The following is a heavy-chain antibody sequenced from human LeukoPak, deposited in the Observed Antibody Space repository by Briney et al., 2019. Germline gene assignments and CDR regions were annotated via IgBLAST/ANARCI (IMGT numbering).Heavy chain of an antibody. V-gene: IGHV3-53*01. CDR3: ARNGFTSGWYRWFDY. D-gene: IGHD6-19*01. CDR1: GFTVSSNY. J-gene: IGHJ4*02. CDR2: IYSGGST. Sequence: GGSLRLSCAASGFTVSSNYMSWVRQAPGKGLEWVSVIYSGGSTYYADPVRGRSTISRDNSKNTLSLQINSLRDDDTAMYYCARNGFTSGWYRWFDYWGQGTLVTVSS.